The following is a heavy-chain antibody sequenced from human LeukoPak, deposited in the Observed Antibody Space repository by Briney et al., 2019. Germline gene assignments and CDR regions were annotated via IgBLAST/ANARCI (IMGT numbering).Heavy chain of an antibody. D-gene: IGHD4/OR15-4a*01. CDR3: AKDPPGAKAFDY. J-gene: IGHJ4*02. V-gene: IGHV3-23*01. Sequence: GGSLRLSCAASGFTFSSYTMSWVRQAPGKGLEWVSAISGSGGNTYYADSVKGRFTISRDTSKSTVYLQMSSLRAEDTAVYYCAKDPPGAKAFDYWGQGTPVTVSS. CDR2: ISGSGGNT. CDR1: GFTFSSYT.